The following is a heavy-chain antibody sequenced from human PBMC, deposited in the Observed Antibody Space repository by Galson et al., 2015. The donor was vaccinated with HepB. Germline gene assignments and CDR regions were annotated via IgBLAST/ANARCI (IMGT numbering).Heavy chain of an antibody. CDR3: AKDVAGDLQLWFGGPFDS. D-gene: IGHD3-10*01. CDR2: FSDVGGVP. CDR1: GFTLRNYA. V-gene: IGHV3-23*01. Sequence: SLRLSCAASGFTLRNYAMSWVRQAPGKGLEWVAGFSDVGGVPYYADSVKGRFTISRDNSQNTLWLQMNSLRVEDTAVYYCAKDVAGDLQLWFGGPFDSWGQGTQVTVSS. J-gene: IGHJ4*02.